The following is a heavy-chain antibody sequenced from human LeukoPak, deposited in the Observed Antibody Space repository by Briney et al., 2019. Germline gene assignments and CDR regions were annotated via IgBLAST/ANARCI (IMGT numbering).Heavy chain of an antibody. J-gene: IGHJ4*02. V-gene: IGHV1-2*02. Sequence: GTSVKVSCKASEYNFSGHYMHWVRQAPGQGLEWMGWIKPSNGDTKYAQNFQGRVTMTRDTSISTAYMELSSLRSDDTAVYYCASPPLSSAMYYAHWGQGTLVTVSS. D-gene: IGHD1-26*01. CDR2: IKPSNGDT. CDR1: EYNFSGHY. CDR3: ASPPLSSAMYYAH.